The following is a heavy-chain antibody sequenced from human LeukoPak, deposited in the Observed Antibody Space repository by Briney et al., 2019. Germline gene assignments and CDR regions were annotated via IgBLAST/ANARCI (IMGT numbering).Heavy chain of an antibody. CDR3: ARGHDTTGYLAY. CDR2: INTSTGNP. CDR1: GYTFSTFP. D-gene: IGHD3-9*01. Sequence: GASVKVSCKPSGYTFSTFPLNWLRQAPGQGLEWMGWINTSTGNPTYAQGFTGQFVFSQDTSVTPAYLQLSSLQPDDTALYYRARGHDTTGYLAYWGQGTLVTVSS. J-gene: IGHJ4*02. V-gene: IGHV7-4-1*02.